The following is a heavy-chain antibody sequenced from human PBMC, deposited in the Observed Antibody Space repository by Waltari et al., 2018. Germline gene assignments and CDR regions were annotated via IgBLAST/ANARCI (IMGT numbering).Heavy chain of an antibody. CDR3: ARGDGNNHGYGSY. CDR2: IIPMLGLG. V-gene: IGHV1-69*04. CDR1: GGTLSKYA. J-gene: IGHJ4*02. D-gene: IGHD5-18*01. Sequence: QVQLVQAGAEVKKPGSSVKGACKASGGTLSKYAITGVRQAPGQGLEWMGRIIPMLGLGNYAQKFQGRVTITADDSTRTAYMELRGLTSDDTAVYYCARGDGNNHGYGSYWGQGTLVTVSS.